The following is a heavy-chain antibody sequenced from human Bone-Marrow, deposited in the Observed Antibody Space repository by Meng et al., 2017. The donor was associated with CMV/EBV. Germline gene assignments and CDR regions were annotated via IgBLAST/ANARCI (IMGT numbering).Heavy chain of an antibody. CDR3: ARGTTVTPSFDY. D-gene: IGHD4-17*01. CDR2: ISYDGSNK. Sequence: CAASGFTFSAYAMHWVRQSAGKGLEWVSVISYDGSNKYYADSVKGRFTISRDNSKNTLYLQMKSLRAEDTAVYYCARGTTVTPSFDYWGQGTLVTVSS. CDR1: GFTFSAYA. V-gene: IGHV3-30-3*01. J-gene: IGHJ4*02.